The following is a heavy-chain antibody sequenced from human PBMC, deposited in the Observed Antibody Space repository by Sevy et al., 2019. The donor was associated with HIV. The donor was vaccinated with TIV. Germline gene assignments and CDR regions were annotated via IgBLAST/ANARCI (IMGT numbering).Heavy chain of an antibody. CDR2: INSDGSST. Sequence: GGSLRLSCAASGFTFSSYWMHWVRQAPGKGLVWVSRINSDGSSTSYADSVKGRFTISRDNAKNTLYLQMNSLRAEDTAVYYCARSYDFSSGYYGPDYWGQGTLVTVSS. D-gene: IGHD3-3*01. V-gene: IGHV3-74*01. CDR3: ARSYDFSSGYYGPDY. CDR1: GFTFSSYW. J-gene: IGHJ4*02.